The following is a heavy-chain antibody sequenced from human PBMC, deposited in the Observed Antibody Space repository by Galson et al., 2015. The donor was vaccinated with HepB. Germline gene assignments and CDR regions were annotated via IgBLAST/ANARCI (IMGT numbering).Heavy chain of an antibody. CDR3: ARGTRIANRIAAAGPDY. J-gene: IGHJ4*02. Sequence: SLRLSCAASGFTFSSYAMHWVRQAPGKGLEWVAVISYDVSNKYYAHSVKGRFTISRDNSKNTLYLQLNSLRAEDTAVYYCARGTRIANRIAAAGPDYWGQGTLVTVSS. CDR1: GFTFSSYA. CDR2: ISYDVSNK. D-gene: IGHD6-13*01. V-gene: IGHV3-30*04.